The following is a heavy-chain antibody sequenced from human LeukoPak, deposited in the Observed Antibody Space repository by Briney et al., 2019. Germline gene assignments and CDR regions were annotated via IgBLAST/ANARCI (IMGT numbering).Heavy chain of an antibody. CDR1: GYTFTGYY. D-gene: IGHD5-12*01. Sequence: ASVKVSCTASGYTFTGYYMHWVRQAPGQGLEWMGWINPDNGGTNYAQKFRGRVTMTRDLSISTAYMELSRLRSDDTAVYYCARDPSNSGYDYLYYFDYWGQGTLVTVSS. J-gene: IGHJ4*02. CDR2: INPDNGGT. V-gene: IGHV1-2*02. CDR3: ARDPSNSGYDYLYYFDY.